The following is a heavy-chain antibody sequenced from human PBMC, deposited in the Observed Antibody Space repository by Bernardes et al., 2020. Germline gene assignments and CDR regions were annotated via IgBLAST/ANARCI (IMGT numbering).Heavy chain of an antibody. Sequence: GGSLRLSCAASGFTFSSYAMSWVRQAPGKGLEWVSLISGGGGNTYYADSVKGRFTISRDNSKNTLYLQMNSLRAEDTAVYYCAKGENSGFDYWGQGTLVTVS. J-gene: IGHJ4*02. V-gene: IGHV3-23*01. CDR1: GFTFSSYA. D-gene: IGHD6-6*01. CDR3: AKGENSGFDY. CDR2: ISGGGGNT.